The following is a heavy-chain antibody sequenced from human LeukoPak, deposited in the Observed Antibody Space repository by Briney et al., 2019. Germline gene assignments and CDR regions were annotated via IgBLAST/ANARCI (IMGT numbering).Heavy chain of an antibody. CDR3: ARMGYCSSTSCYVYFDY. CDR2: INAGNGNT. D-gene: IGHD2-2*01. CDR1: GYTFTSYA. Sequence: ASVKVSCKASGYTFTSYAMHWVRQAPGQRLEWMGWINAGNGNTKYSQKFQGRVTITRDTSASTAYMELSSLRSEDTAVYYCARMGYCSSTSCYVYFDYWGRGTLVTVSS. V-gene: IGHV1-3*01. J-gene: IGHJ4*02.